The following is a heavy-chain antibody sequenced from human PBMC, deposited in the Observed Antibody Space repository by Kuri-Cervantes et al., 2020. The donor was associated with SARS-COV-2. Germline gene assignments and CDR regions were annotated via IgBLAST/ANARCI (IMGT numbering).Heavy chain of an antibody. CDR3: AKEMLQTSPVPYYFDN. CDR1: GFTFSSYA. V-gene: IGHV3-23*01. CDR2: ISGSGGST. J-gene: IGHJ4*02. D-gene: IGHD1-1*01. Sequence: GESLKISCAASGFTFSSYAMSWVRQAPGKGLEWVSAISGSGGSTYYADSVKGRFTISRDNSNNSLYLHMKSLKTEDTAFYYCAKEMLQTSPVPYYFDNWGQGTLVTVSS.